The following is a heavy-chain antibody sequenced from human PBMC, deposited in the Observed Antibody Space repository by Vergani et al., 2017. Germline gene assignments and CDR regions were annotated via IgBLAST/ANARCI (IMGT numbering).Heavy chain of an antibody. V-gene: IGHV3-30*01. CDR2: ISYDGSNK. CDR3: ARDLGTKGVVVVAATAPGNYYYGMDV. J-gene: IGHJ6*02. Sequence: QVQLVESGGGVVQPGRSLRLSCAASGFTFSSYAMHWVRQAPGKGLEWVAVISYDGSNKYYADSVKGRFTISRDNSKNTLYLQMNSLRAEDTAVYYCARDLGTKGVVVVAATAPGNYYYGMDVWGQGTTVTVSS. CDR1: GFTFSSYA. D-gene: IGHD2-15*01.